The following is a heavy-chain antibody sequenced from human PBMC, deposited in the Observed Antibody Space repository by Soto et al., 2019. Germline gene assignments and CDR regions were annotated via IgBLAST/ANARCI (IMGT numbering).Heavy chain of an antibody. J-gene: IGHJ3*02. CDR1: GYTFTSYG. Sequence: ASVKVSSKASGYTFTSYGISWVRQAPGQGLEWMGWISAYNGNANYAQKLQGRVTMTTATSTSTAYMELRSLRSDDTAVYYCASTTGYCSSWNPTPAFDIWGQGTMVTVSS. CDR3: ASTTGYCSSWNPTPAFDI. V-gene: IGHV1-18*01. CDR2: ISAYNGNA. D-gene: IGHD6-13*01.